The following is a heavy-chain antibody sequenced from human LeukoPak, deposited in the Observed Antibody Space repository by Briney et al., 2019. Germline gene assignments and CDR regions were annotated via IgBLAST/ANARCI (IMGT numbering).Heavy chain of an antibody. J-gene: IGHJ4*02. V-gene: IGHV3-74*01. CDR2: INSDGSSI. Sequence: GGSLRLSCAASGFTFSSYWMHWVRQDPGKGLMWVSRINSDGSSISYADSVKGRFTISRDNAKNTLYLQMNSLRAEDTALYYCAKQSWELLFDYWGQGTLVTVSS. CDR1: GFTFSSYW. CDR3: AKQSWELLFDY. D-gene: IGHD1-26*01.